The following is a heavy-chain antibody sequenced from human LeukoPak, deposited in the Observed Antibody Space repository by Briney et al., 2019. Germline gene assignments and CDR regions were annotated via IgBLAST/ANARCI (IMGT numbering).Heavy chain of an antibody. V-gene: IGHV1-2*02. CDR3: ASLYGDYVASDY. Sequence: ASVKVSFKASGYSFTFYYIHWVRQAPGQGLEWMGWINPNSGGTNYAQKFLGRVTMTRDTSISTAYMELSRLRSDDTAVYYCASLYGDYVASDYWGQGTLVTVSS. CDR2: INPNSGGT. J-gene: IGHJ4*02. CDR1: GYSFTFYY. D-gene: IGHD4-17*01.